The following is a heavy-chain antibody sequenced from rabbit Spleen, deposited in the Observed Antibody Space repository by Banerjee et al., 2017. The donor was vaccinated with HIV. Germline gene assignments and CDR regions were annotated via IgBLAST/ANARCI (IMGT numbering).Heavy chain of an antibody. V-gene: IGHV1S45*01. D-gene: IGHD6-1*01. CDR1: GFSLSSYNL. Sequence: QEQLEESGGDLVKPEGSLTLTCTASGFSLSSYNLCWVRQAPGKGLEWIACIYAGSSGSTWYATWAKGRFTISKTSSTTVTLQLDSLTAADTATYFCAKSAGSSGYWYYFNLWGPGTLVTVS. CDR3: AKSAGSSGYWYYFNL. CDR2: IYAGSSGST. J-gene: IGHJ4*01.